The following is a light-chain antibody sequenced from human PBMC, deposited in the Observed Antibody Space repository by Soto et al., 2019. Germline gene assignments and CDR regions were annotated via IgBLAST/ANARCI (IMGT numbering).Light chain of an antibody. CDR2: GNS. CDR1: SSNIGAGYG. CDR3: QSYDSSLSGVV. V-gene: IGLV1-40*01. J-gene: IGLJ2*01. Sequence: QSVLTQPPSVSGAPGQRVTISCTGSSSNIGAGYGVPWYQHLPGTAPKLLIYGNSNRPSGVPDRFSGSKSGTSASLAITGLRAEDEAGYYCQSYDSSLSGVVFGGGTKLTVL.